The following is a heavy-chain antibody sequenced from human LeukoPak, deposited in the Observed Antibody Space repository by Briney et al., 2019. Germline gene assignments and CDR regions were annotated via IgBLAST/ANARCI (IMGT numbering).Heavy chain of an antibody. V-gene: IGHV1-8*02. CDR3: ARFDDGDYGFRETVDY. CDR2: MNPNSGNT. CDR1: GYTFTSYG. D-gene: IGHD4-17*01. Sequence: ASVKVSCKASGYTFTSYGISWVRQAPGQGPEWMGWMNPNSGNTGYAQKFQGRVTMTRNTSISTAYMELSSLRSEDTAVYYCARFDDGDYGFRETVDYWGQGTLVTVSS. J-gene: IGHJ4*02.